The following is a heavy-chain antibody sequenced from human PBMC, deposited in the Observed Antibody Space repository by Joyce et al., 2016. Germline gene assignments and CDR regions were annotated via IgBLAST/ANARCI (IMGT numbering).Heavy chain of an antibody. Sequence: QEQLEESGGGVVQPGTSLRLSCTASGSIFSGYAMNWFRQAPVKGLEWVAIISYDGPNKFYADSVRGRFTISRDNYKNTLFLQMKSLTIEDASVYYCARRSGRPEGRRPGAFDMWGQGTVVTVSS. CDR1: GSIFSGYA. CDR2: ISYDGPNK. D-gene: IGHD1-26*01. CDR3: ARRSGRPEGRRPGAFDM. V-gene: IGHV3-30*04. J-gene: IGHJ3*02.